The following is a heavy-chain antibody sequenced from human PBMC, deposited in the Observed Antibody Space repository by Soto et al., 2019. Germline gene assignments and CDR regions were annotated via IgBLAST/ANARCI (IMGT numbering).Heavy chain of an antibody. CDR2: INHSGST. D-gene: IGHD6-13*01. CDR1: GGSFSGYD. Sequence: PSETLSLTCAVYGGSFSGYDWTWIRQPPGTGLEWIGEINHSGSTNYNPSLKSRVTISVDTSKNQLSLKLSSVTAADTAVYYCARGSAAGTKSPFDYWGQGTLVTVSS. CDR3: ARGSAAGTKSPFDY. J-gene: IGHJ4*02. V-gene: IGHV4-34*01.